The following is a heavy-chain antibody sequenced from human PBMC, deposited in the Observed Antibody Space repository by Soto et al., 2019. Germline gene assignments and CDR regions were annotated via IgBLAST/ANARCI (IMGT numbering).Heavy chain of an antibody. CDR2: ISGSGGST. CDR3: AKDKAHYYDSSGYYYVGYFQH. J-gene: IGHJ1*01. D-gene: IGHD3-22*01. Sequence: EVQLLESGGGLVQPGGSLRLSCAASGFTFSSYAMSWVRQAPGKGLEWVSAISGSGGSTYYADSVKGRSTISRDNSKNTLYLQMNSLRAEDTAVYYCAKDKAHYYDSSGYYYVGYFQHWGQGTLVTVSS. V-gene: IGHV3-23*01. CDR1: GFTFSSYA.